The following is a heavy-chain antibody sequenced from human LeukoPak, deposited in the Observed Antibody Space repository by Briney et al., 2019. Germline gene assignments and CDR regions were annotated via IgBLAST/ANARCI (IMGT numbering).Heavy chain of an antibody. J-gene: IGHJ4*02. CDR3: AKQQAAVTTFDH. CDR1: GFTFSSDG. V-gene: IGHV3-23*01. Sequence: GGSLRLSCAASGFTFSSDGMAWVRQAPGKGLEWVSTISGSGERTSYADSVKGRFTISRDNSKNTVDLQMNSPRDEDTAVYYCAKQQAAVTTFDHWGQGTLVTVSS. D-gene: IGHD4-17*01. CDR2: ISGSGERT.